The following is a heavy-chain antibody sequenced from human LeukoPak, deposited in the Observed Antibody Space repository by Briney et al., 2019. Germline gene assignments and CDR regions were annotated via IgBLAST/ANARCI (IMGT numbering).Heavy chain of an antibody. D-gene: IGHD2-2*02. CDR3: ARERVPDAIVPY. J-gene: IGHJ4*02. Sequence: ASVKASRKASGYTFTGYYMHWVRQAPGQGLEWMGRINPNSGGTNYARKFQGRVTMTRDTSTSTAYMELRSQRSDDTAVYYCARERVPDAIVPYWGQGTLVTVSS. CDR2: INPNSGGT. CDR1: GYTFTGYY. V-gene: IGHV1-2*06.